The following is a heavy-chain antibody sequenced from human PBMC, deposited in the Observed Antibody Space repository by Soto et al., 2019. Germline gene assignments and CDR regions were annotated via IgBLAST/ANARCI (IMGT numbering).Heavy chain of an antibody. CDR1: GFTFSSYA. CDR2: ISSNGGST. J-gene: IGHJ6*02. CDR3: VKEGLIITIFGVVPLDV. V-gene: IGHV3-64D*06. D-gene: IGHD3-3*01. Sequence: GGSLRLSCSASGFTFSSYAMHWVRQAPGKGLEYVSAISSNGGSTYYADSVKGRFTISRDNSKNTLYLQMSSLRAEDTAVYYCVKEGLIITIFGVVPLDVWGQGTTVNVYS.